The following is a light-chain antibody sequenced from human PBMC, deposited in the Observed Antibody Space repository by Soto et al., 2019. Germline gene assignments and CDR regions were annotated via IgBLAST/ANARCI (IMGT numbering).Light chain of an antibody. CDR2: DAS. V-gene: IGKV3-11*01. Sequence: EIVLTQSPATLSLSPGDRATLSCRASQSVRSYLAWYQQKPGQAPRLLIYDASNRATGIPARFSGSGSGTVFTLTSSRLEPEDFAVYYCHQRSDWPSTFGGGTKVEIK. CDR3: HQRSDWPST. J-gene: IGKJ4*01. CDR1: QSVRSY.